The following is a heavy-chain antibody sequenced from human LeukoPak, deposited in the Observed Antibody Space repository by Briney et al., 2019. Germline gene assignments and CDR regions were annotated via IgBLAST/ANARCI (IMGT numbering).Heavy chain of an antibody. CDR2: IYYSGST. J-gene: IGHJ4*02. D-gene: IGHD3-10*01. Sequence: PSETLSLTCTVSGGSISSYYWSWIRQPPGEGLEWIGYIYYSGSTNYNPSLKSRVTISVETSKNQFSLKLSSVTAADTAVYYCARETMVRGVIMTHYFDYWGKGTLVTVSS. CDR3: ARETMVRGVIMTHYFDY. V-gene: IGHV4-59*01. CDR1: GGSISSYY.